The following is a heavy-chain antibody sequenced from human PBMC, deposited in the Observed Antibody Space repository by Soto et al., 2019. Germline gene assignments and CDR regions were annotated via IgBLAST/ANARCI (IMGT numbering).Heavy chain of an antibody. V-gene: IGHV3-74*01. CDR3: ARNLLDLYSSSPGIDY. Sequence: EVQLVESGGGLVQPGGSLRLSCAASGFTFSIYWMHWVRQAPGKGLVWVSRINSDGSSTSYADSVKGRFTISRDNAKNTLYLQMNSMRAEDTAVYYCARNLLDLYSSSPGIDYWGQGTLVTVSS. J-gene: IGHJ4*02. CDR1: GFTFSIYW. D-gene: IGHD6-6*01. CDR2: INSDGSST.